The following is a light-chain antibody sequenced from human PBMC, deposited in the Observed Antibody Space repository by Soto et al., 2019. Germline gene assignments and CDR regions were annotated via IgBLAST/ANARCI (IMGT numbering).Light chain of an antibody. CDR3: QQTYTSRPWT. CDR2: GAS. Sequence: DIQMTQSPSTLSASVGDRVTITCRASQSISNWWAWYQQRPGKAPNLLIYGASNLQSGVPSRFSGSGSGTDFTLTISSLQPEDFATYDCQQTYTSRPWTFGRGTKV. J-gene: IGKJ1*01. V-gene: IGKV1-39*01. CDR1: QSISNW.